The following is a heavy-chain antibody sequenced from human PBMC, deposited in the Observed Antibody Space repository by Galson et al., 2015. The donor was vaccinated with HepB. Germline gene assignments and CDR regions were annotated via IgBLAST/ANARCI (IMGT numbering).Heavy chain of an antibody. CDR3: AKAGSITMVRGDRGRAGYFDY. Sequence: SLRLSCAASGFTFSSYAMSWVRQAPGKGLEWVSAISGSGGSTYYADSVKGRFTISRDNSKNTLYLQMNSLRAEDTAVYYCAKAGSITMVRGDRGRAGYFDYWGQGTLVTVSS. V-gene: IGHV3-23*01. J-gene: IGHJ4*02. CDR2: ISGSGGST. CDR1: GFTFSSYA. D-gene: IGHD3-10*01.